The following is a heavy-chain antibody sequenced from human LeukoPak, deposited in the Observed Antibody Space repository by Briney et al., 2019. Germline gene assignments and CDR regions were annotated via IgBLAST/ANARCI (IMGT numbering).Heavy chain of an antibody. V-gene: IGHV1-69*13. CDR3: ARGPCTGGVCYNAFDI. D-gene: IGHD2-8*02. Sequence: GASVKVSCKASGGTFSSYAISWVRQAPGQGLEWMGGIIPIFGTANYAQKFQGRVTITADDSTSTAYMELSSLRSEDTAVYYCARGPCTGGVCYNAFDIWGQGTMVTVSS. CDR2: IIPIFGTA. CDR1: GGTFSSYA. J-gene: IGHJ3*02.